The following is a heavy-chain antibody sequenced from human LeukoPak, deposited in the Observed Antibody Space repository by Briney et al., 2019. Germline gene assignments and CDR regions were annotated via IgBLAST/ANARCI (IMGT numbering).Heavy chain of an antibody. J-gene: IGHJ4*02. CDR1: GGSISSYY. CDR2: IYYSGST. CDR3: VRGKSYGSY. D-gene: IGHD3-16*02. Sequence: SETLSLTCTVSGGSISSYYWSWIRQPPGKGLEWIGFIYYSGSTNYNPSLKGRVTIAVDTSKNQFSLKLSSVTAADTAVYYCVRGKSYGSYWGQGTLVTVSS. V-gene: IGHV4-59*01.